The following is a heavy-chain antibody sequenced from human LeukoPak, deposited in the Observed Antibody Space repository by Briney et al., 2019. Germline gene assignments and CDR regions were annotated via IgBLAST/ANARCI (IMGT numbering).Heavy chain of an antibody. J-gene: IGHJ4*02. CDR1: GFTFSSYY. V-gene: IGHV4-39*07. D-gene: IGHD1-1*01. CDR3: ARVYSTYFDY. CDR2: IYYSGST. Sequence: GSLRLSCAASGFTFSSYYMGWVRQAPGKGLEWIGSIYYSGSTYYNPSLKSRVTISVDTSKNQFSLKLSSVTAADTAVYYCARVYSTYFDYWGQGTLVTVSS.